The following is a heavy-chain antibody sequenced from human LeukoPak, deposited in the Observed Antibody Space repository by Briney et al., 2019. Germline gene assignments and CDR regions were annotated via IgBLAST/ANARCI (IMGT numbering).Heavy chain of an antibody. CDR2: IIPIFGAG. CDR3: ARDHDLTGTYEYLKY. J-gene: IGHJ1*01. D-gene: IGHD7-27*01. Sequence: SVKVSCKASGGNFNTFAISWVRQAPGQGREWMGGIIPIFGAGNYTQKFQGRVTITADKSTNTAYMELSSLKSEDTAVYYCARDHDLTGTYEYLKYWGQGTLVAVSS. CDR1: GGNFNTFA. V-gene: IGHV1-69*06.